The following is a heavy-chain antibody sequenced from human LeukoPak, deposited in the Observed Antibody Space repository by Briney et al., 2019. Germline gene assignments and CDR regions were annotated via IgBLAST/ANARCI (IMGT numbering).Heavy chain of an antibody. D-gene: IGHD3-16*01. CDR1: GFTFSNFW. Sequence: PGGSLRLSCAASGFTFSNFWLHWVRQAPGKGLDGVSRITSDGSNINYADSVQGRFTISRDNAKNTLYLQMNSLRAEDTAVYYCARGGHSSFDYWGQGALVTVSS. CDR2: ITSDGSNI. J-gene: IGHJ4*02. CDR3: ARGGHSSFDY. V-gene: IGHV3-74*01.